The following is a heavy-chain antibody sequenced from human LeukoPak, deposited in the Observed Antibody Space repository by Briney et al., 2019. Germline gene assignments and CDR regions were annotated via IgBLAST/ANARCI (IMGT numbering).Heavy chain of an antibody. CDR1: GESLSKYY. D-gene: IGHD1-26*01. J-gene: IGHJ4*02. CDR2: INHREST. Sequence: SETLSLTCAVYGESLSKYYWTWIRQSPGKGLEWIGEINHRESTNHNPSLKSRVTLSVDTSKHQFSLKLTSVTAADAAVYYCASSVGSTDYWGQGTLVTVSS. CDR3: ASSVGSTDY. V-gene: IGHV4-34*01.